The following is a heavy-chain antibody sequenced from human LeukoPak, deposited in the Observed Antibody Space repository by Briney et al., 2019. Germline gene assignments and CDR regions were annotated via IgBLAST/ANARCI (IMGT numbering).Heavy chain of an antibody. CDR3: ARYGDLGYSYGYL. V-gene: IGHV3-48*03. CDR2: ISSSGGTI. D-gene: IGHD5-18*01. Sequence: GGSLRLSCAASGFTFSSSEMNWVRQAPGKGLEWVSYISSSGGTISYADSVKGRFTISRDNAKNSLYLQMNSLRAEDTAVYYCARYGDLGYSYGYLWGQGTLVTVSS. CDR1: GFTFSSSE. J-gene: IGHJ4*02.